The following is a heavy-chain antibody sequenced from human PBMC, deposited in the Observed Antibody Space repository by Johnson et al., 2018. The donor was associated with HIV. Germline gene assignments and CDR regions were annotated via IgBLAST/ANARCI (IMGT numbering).Heavy chain of an antibody. J-gene: IGHJ3*02. CDR1: GFTFSSYA. Sequence: QVRLVESGGGVVQPGRSLRLSCAASGFTFSSYAMHWVRQAPGKGLEWVAVISYDGSNKYYADSVKGRFTISRDNSKNTLYLQMKSLRAEDTAVYYCARRGRRADDAFDIWGQGTMVTVSS. CDR2: ISYDGSNK. V-gene: IGHV3-30-3*01. CDR3: ARRGRRADDAFDI. D-gene: IGHD3-16*01.